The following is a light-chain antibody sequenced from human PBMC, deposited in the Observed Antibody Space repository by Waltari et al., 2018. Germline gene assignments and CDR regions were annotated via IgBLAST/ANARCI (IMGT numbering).Light chain of an antibody. Sequence: QSALTQPRSVSGSPGQSVAISCTGTSSDVGGYNYVPWYQQHPGKAPKIIIYDVTKRPSGVPDRFSGSKSGNTASLTISGLQAEDEADYYCCSYAGSDTYVFGTGTEVTVL. V-gene: IGLV2-11*01. CDR3: CSYAGSDTYV. CDR1: SSDVGGYNY. CDR2: DVT. J-gene: IGLJ1*01.